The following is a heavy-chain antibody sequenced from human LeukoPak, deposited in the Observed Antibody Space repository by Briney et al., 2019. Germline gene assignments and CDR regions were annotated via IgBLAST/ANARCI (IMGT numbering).Heavy chain of an antibody. J-gene: IGHJ4*02. CDR3: ARLPPDRSLIDY. Sequence: GESLKISCKGSGYSFTSYWIGWVRQMPGKGLELMGLIYPGDSDTRYSPSFQGQVTISADKSISTAYQQWSSLKASDTAMYYCARLPPDRSLIDYWGQGTLVTVSS. V-gene: IGHV5-51*01. CDR2: IYPGDSDT. CDR1: GYSFTSYW.